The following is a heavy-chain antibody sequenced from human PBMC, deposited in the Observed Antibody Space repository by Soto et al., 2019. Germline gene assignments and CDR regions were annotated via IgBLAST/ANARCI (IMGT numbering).Heavy chain of an antibody. D-gene: IGHD3-16*01. CDR2: INHSGST. CDR1: GGSFSGCD. CDR3: ARRGGRYSSYYGMAA. V-gene: IGHV4-34*01. J-gene: IGHJ6*02. Sequence: ASETRSVRCAGYGGSFSGCDWIGSRQPPGKGLEWIGEINHSGSTNYNPSLKSRVTISVDTSKNQFSLKLSSVTAADTAVYYCARRGGRYSSYYGMAAWGQGPTVT.